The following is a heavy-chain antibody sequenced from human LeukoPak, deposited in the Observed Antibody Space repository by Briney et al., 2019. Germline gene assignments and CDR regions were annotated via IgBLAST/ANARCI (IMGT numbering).Heavy chain of an antibody. D-gene: IGHD3-22*01. CDR1: GYTFTGYY. CDR2: INPNSGGT. J-gene: IGHJ4*02. V-gene: IGHV1-2*02. CDR3: AKDHQEYYYDTSGPDY. Sequence: ASVKVSCKASGYTFTGYYMHWVRQAPGQGLEWMGWINPNSGGTNYAQKFQGRVTMTRDTSISTAYMELSRLRAEDTAVYYCAKDHQEYYYDTSGPDYWGQGTLVTVSS.